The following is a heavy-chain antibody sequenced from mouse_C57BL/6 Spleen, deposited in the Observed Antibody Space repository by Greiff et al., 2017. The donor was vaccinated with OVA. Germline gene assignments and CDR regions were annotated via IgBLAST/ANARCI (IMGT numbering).Heavy chain of an antibody. CDR2: IYPRDGST. V-gene: IGHV1-85*01. CDR3: ARRFYYGSSPHFDY. Sequence: QVQLQQSGPELVKPGASVKLSCKASGYTFTSYDINWVKQRPGQGLEWIGWIYPRDGSTKYNEKFKGKATLTVDTSSSTAYMELHSLTSEDAAVYFCARRFYYGSSPHFDYWGQGTTLTVSS. J-gene: IGHJ2*01. CDR1: GYTFTSYD. D-gene: IGHD1-1*01.